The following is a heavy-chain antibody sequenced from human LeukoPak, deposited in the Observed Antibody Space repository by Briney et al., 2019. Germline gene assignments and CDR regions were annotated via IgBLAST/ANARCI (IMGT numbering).Heavy chain of an antibody. J-gene: IGHJ4*02. CDR3: ARKGGHFDY. V-gene: IGHV4-59*01. CDR1: GVSISYYY. Sequence: PSETLSLTCTVSGVSISYYYWSWIRQSPGRGLEWIGYIYYNGSTNYNPSLKSRVTMSVDMSKNQFSLKLSSVTAADTAIYYCARKGGHFDYWGQGTLVTVSS. CDR2: IYYNGST. D-gene: IGHD2-15*01.